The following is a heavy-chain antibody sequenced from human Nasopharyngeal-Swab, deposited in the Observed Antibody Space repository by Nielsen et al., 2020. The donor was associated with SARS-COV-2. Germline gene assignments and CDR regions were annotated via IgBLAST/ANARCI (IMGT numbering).Heavy chain of an antibody. Sequence: GESLKISCKGSGSRFNSYLIGLVRQMPGKSLEWGGIIYPGDSDTSYSPSYQGQVTISADKSINTAYLQWSRLKDSDTAMYYCARTAIEGGYYRGDAFDIWGRGTMVTVSS. J-gene: IGHJ3*02. V-gene: IGHV5-51*01. CDR2: IYPGDSDT. CDR1: GSRFNSYL. D-gene: IGHD3-22*01. CDR3: ARTAIEGGYYRGDAFDI.